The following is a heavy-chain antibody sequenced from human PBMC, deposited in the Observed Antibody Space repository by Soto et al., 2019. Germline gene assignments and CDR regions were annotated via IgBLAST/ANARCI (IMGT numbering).Heavy chain of an antibody. CDR1: GFTFSSST. D-gene: IGHD6-19*01. CDR3: AKDRGGFANGWEYFDF. J-gene: IGHJ4*02. V-gene: IGHV3-23*04. CDR2: VSGRGANT. Sequence: DVQLVESGGGFVQPGGSLRVSCAASGFTFSSSTMGWVRQAPGKGLVWVSSVSGRGANTYYADSVKGRFTISRDNSKNTLYLQMNNLRGEDTAVYYCAKDRGGFANGWEYFDFWGQGTLVSVSS.